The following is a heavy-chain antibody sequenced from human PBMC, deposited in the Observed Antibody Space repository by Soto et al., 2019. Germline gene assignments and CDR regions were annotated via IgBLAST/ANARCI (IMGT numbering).Heavy chain of an antibody. Sequence: QVQLQQWGAGRLKPSETLSLTCAVYGGSFSGYYWSWIRQPPGKGLEWIGEINHSGSTNYNPSLKSRVTISVDTSKNQFSLKLSSVTAADTAVYYCARGPAVSAKFDYWGQGTLVTVSS. D-gene: IGHD2-8*01. J-gene: IGHJ4*02. CDR2: INHSGST. CDR1: GGSFSGYY. V-gene: IGHV4-34*01. CDR3: ARGPAVSAKFDY.